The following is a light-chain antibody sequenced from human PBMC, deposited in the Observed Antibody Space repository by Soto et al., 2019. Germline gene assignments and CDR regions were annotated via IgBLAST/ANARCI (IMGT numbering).Light chain of an antibody. CDR1: SSDVGGYNF. J-gene: IGLJ1*01. CDR3: SSYTSSSALNYV. V-gene: IGLV2-14*01. CDR2: DVS. Sequence: QSALTQPASVSGSPGQSITISCTGTSSDVGGYNFVSWYQQHQGKAPKLMIYDVSNRPSGVSNRFSGSKSGNTASLSISGLQAGDEADYYCSSYTSSSALNYVFGTGTKLTVL.